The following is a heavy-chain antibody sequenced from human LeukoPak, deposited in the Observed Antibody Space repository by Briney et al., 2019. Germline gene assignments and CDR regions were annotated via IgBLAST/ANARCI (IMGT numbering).Heavy chain of an antibody. V-gene: IGHV1-46*01. CDR3: ARDQEGFDY. Sequence: ASVKVSCKASGYTFTNNYLHWVRQAPGQGLEWMGTIYPRDGSTSYAQNFQGRVTVTRDTSTTTVHMELRGLRSEDTAVYYCARDQEGFDYWGQGTVVTVSS. CDR2: IYPRDGST. CDR1: GYTFTNNY. J-gene: IGHJ4*02.